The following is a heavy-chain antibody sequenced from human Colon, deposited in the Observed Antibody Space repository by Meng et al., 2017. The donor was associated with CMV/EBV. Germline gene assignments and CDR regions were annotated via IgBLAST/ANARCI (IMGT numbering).Heavy chain of an antibody. J-gene: IGHJ4*02. D-gene: IGHD3-22*01. CDR2: IRFDGSHK. V-gene: IGHV3-30*02. CDR3: AKVGVGYYERRGFDY. CDR1: GFTFSSSS. Sequence: GESLKISCAASGFTFSSSSMHWVRQAPGKGLEWVAFIRFDGSHKYYADSVKGRFTISRDNSKDTLLLQMNSLRTEDTAVYYCAKVGVGYYERRGFDYWGQGTLVTVSS.